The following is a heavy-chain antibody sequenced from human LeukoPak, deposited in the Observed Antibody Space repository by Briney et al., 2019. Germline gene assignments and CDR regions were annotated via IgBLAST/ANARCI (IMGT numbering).Heavy chain of an antibody. CDR3: AKAPSSSWYSPVDY. D-gene: IGHD6-13*01. CDR1: GFTFSNYA. CDR2: ISGSGGST. Sequence: GGSLRLSCAASGFTFSNYAMSWVRQAPGKGLEWVSAISGSGGSTYYVDSVKGRFTISRDNSKNTLYLQMNSLRAEDTAVYYCAKAPSSSWYSPVDYWGQGTLVTVSS. V-gene: IGHV3-23*01. J-gene: IGHJ4*02.